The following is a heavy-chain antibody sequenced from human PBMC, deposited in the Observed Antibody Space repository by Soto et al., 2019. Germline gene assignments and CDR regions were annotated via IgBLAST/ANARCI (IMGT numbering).Heavy chain of an antibody. CDR3: ARLGPGGWSKDWFDP. Sequence: SETLSLTCAVSGGSISSGGYPWSWIRQPPGKGLEWIGYIYYSGSTNYNPSLKSRLTISVDTSKNQFSLKLSSVTAADTAVYYCARLGPGGWSKDWFDPWGQGTLVTVSS. V-gene: IGHV4-61*08. CDR2: IYYSGST. D-gene: IGHD3-10*01. J-gene: IGHJ5*02. CDR1: GGSISSGGYP.